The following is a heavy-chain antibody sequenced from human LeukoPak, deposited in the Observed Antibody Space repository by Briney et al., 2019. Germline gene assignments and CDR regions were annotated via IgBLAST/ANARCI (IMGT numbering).Heavy chain of an antibody. CDR2: ISESGTGT. J-gene: IGHJ4*02. Sequence: GGSLRLSCAASGLTLSSYAMSLVRQAPGKGLQWVSAISESGTGTYYAEAVKGRFTISRDNSKNTLSLQMNSLTAEDTAIYYCAKDIAQGYTYGSIEQDYWGQGTLVTVSS. D-gene: IGHD5-18*01. V-gene: IGHV3-23*01. CDR3: AKDIAQGYTYGSIEQDY. CDR1: GLTLSSYA.